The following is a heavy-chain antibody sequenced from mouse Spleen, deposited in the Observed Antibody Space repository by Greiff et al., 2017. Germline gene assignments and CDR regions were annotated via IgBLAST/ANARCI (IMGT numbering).Heavy chain of an antibody. J-gene: IGHJ2*01. V-gene: IGHV1-26*01. CDR3: ARCEYYFDY. Sequence: EVQLQQSGPELVKPGASVKISCKASGYTFTDYYMNWVKQSHGKSLEWIGDINPNNGGTSYNQKFKGKATLTVDKSSSTAYMELRSLTSEDSAVYYCARCEYYFDYWGQGTTLTVSS. CDR2: INPNNGGT. CDR1: GYTFTDYY.